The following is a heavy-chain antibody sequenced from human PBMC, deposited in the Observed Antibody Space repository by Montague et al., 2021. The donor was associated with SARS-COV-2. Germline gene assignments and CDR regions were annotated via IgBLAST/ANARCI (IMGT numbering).Heavy chain of an antibody. CDR3: ARAPRNIFGVVLTFDY. J-gene: IGHJ4*02. D-gene: IGHD3-3*01. CDR2: IHYSGST. CDR1: GGSISSGGYS. Sequence: TLSLTCTVSGGSISSGGYSWIWIPPHPGKDLEWIVYIHYSGSTYHSPSLKSRVTISADTTKNQVSLKSSSVTAAATAVYYCARAPRNIFGVVLTFDYWGQGTLVTVSS. V-gene: IGHV4-31*03.